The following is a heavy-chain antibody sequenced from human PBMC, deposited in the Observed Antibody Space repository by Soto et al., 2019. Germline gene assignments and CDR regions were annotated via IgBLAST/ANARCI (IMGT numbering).Heavy chain of an antibody. CDR2: INAGNAHT. V-gene: IGHV1-3*01. CDR1: GYTFTNFA. J-gene: IGHJ4*02. Sequence: GASVKVSCKASGYTFTNFAIHWVRQAPGQRLEWMGWINAGNAHTKYSQKFQGRVTITRDTSASTAYMELSSLRSEDTAVYYCARGDAPYYFAYWGQGTLVPASA. CDR3: ARGDAPYYFAY.